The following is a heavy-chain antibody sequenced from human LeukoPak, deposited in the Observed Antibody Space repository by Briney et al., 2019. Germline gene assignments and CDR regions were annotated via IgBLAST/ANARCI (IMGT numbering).Heavy chain of an antibody. CDR3: AKDFALSIDY. J-gene: IGHJ4*02. CDR1: GFTFDDYA. V-gene: IGHV3-43*02. Sequence: VGSLRLSCAASGFTFDDYAMHWVRQAPGKGLKWVSLISGDGGSTYYADSVKGRFTISRDNSKNSLYLQMNSLRTEDTALYYCAKDFALSIDYWGQGILVTVSS. D-gene: IGHD2-21*01. CDR2: ISGDGGST.